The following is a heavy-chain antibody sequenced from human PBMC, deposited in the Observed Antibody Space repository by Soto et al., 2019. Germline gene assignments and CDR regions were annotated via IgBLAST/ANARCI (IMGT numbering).Heavy chain of an antibody. CDR2: IYPDDSDT. J-gene: IGHJ6*03. V-gene: IGHV5-51*01. Sequence: GESLKISCKGSGYRFTNYWIGWVRQMPGKGLEWMGIIYPDDSDTRYSPSFQGQVTISADKSISTAYLQWSSLKASDTAMYYCARQGRFGERYMDVWDKGTTVTVSS. D-gene: IGHD3-10*01. CDR1: GYRFTNYW. CDR3: ARQGRFGERYMDV.